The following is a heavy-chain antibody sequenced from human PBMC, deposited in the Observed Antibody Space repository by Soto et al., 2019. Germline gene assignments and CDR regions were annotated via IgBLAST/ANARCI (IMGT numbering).Heavy chain of an antibody. Sequence: QVQLVQSGAEVKKPGASVKVSCKASGYTFTSYAMHWVRQAPGQRLEWMGWINAGNGNTKYSQKFQGRVTITRDTSASTAYMELSSLRSEDTAVYYCEIGRWLQLPGYWGQGTLVTVSS. D-gene: IGHD5-12*01. CDR2: INAGNGNT. V-gene: IGHV1-3*01. CDR3: EIGRWLQLPGY. CDR1: GYTFTSYA. J-gene: IGHJ4*02.